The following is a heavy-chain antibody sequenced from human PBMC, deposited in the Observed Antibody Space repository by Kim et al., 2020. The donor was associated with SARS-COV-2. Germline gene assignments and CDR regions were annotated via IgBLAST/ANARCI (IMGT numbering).Heavy chain of an antibody. CDR3: ARARRVSGLAVAGIHFDY. CDR2: IKQDGSEK. Sequence: GGSLRLSCAASGFTFSSYWMSWVRQAPGKGLEWVANIKQDGSEKYYVDSVKGRFTISRDNAKNSLYLQMNSLRAEDTAVYYCARARRVSGLAVAGIHFDYWGQGTLVTVSS. V-gene: IGHV3-7*05. J-gene: IGHJ4*02. CDR1: GFTFSSYW. D-gene: IGHD6-19*01.